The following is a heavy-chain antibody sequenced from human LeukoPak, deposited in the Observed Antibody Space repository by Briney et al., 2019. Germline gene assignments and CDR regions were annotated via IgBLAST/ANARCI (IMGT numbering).Heavy chain of an antibody. CDR3: ARGGEICSSTSCYRGHDF. Sequence: ASVKVSCRASGYXFTGYYIHWVRQAPGQGLEWMGWINPKSGGTAYEQKFQGRVTMTRDTSTSTAYMELSRLRSDDTAVYYCARGGEICSSTSCYRGHDFWGQGTLVTVSS. CDR2: INPKSGGT. J-gene: IGHJ4*02. V-gene: IGHV1-2*02. D-gene: IGHD2-2*01. CDR1: GYXFTGYY.